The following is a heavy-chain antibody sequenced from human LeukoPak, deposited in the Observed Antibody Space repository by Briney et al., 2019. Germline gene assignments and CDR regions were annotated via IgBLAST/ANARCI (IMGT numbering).Heavy chain of an antibody. CDR3: ASPPGYSSGWYEGPEYFQH. J-gene: IGHJ1*01. CDR2: ISRNGGST. D-gene: IGHD6-19*01. V-gene: IGHV3-64*04. CDR1: GFTFNSYP. Sequence: GGSLRLSCSASGFTFNSYPVHWVRQAPGKGLEYVSGISRNGGSTYYADSVKGRFTISRDNSKNTLYLQMNSLRAEDTAVYYCASPPGYSSGWYEGPEYFQHWGQGTLVTVSS.